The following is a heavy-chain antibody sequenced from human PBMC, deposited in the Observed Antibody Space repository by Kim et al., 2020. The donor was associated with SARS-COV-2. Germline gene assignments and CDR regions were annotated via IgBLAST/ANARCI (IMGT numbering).Heavy chain of an antibody. Sequence: NPSLKSRVTISVDTSKNQFSLKLSSVTAADTAVYYCARAGRIAAARWFDPWGQGTLVTVSS. J-gene: IGHJ5*02. V-gene: IGHV4-34*01. D-gene: IGHD6-13*01. CDR3: ARAGRIAAARWFDP.